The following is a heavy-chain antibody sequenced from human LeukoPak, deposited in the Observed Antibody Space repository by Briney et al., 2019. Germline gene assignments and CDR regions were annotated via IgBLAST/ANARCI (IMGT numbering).Heavy chain of an antibody. J-gene: IGHJ4*02. CDR1: GFTFSSYG. CDR3: AKRPKDRKYYFDY. V-gene: IGHV3-33*06. CDR2: IWYDGSNK. Sequence: GGSLRLSCAASGFTFSSYGMHWVRQAPGKGLEWVAVIWYDGSNKYYVDSVKGRFTISRDNSKNTLYLQMNSLRAEDTAVYYCAKRPKDRKYYFDYWGQGTLVTVSS.